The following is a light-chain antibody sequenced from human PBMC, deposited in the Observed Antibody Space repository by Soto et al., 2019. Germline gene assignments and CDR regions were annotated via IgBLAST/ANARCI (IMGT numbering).Light chain of an antibody. CDR3: MQGSHWSWT. CDR2: MVS. Sequence: DVVMTQSPISLPVTLGQPASISCRSSQSLVYSDGHTYLIWFQQRPGKSPRRLIYMVSNRDAGVPDRFSGSASGTRFTLRISRVEAEDVGVNYCMQGSHWSWTFGKGTKVDIK. V-gene: IGKV2-30*01. J-gene: IGKJ1*01. CDR1: QSLVYSDGHTY.